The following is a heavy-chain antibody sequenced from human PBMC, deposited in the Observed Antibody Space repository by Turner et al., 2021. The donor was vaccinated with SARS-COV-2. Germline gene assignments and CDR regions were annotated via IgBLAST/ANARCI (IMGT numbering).Heavy chain of an antibody. J-gene: IGHJ4*02. CDR1: GFTFSSYG. CDR3: AVTMIAIFHY. V-gene: IGHV3-30*03. CDR2: ISYDGSNK. Sequence: VPLVESGGGVVHPGMSLRLSCAASGFTFSSYGMHWVRQAPGKGLEWVAVISYDGSNKYYADSVKGRFTISRDNSKNTMYLQMNSLRAEDAAIYYCAVTMIAIFHYWGQGTLVTVSS. D-gene: IGHD3-22*01.